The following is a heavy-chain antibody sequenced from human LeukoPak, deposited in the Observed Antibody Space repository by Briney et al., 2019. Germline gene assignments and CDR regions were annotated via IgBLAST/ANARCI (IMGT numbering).Heavy chain of an antibody. CDR2: ISCSGGST. J-gene: IGHJ4*02. D-gene: IGHD2-15*01. Sequence: PGGSLRLSCVTPGYLFSSYAMSWVRQAPGKGLEWVSPISCSGGSTYYADSVKGRFTISRDNSKTTLYLQMNSLRAEDTAVYYCAKDPAGYCSGGSCYEYWGQGTLVTVSS. CDR1: GYLFSSYA. CDR3: AKDPAGYCSGGSCYEY. V-gene: IGHV3-23*01.